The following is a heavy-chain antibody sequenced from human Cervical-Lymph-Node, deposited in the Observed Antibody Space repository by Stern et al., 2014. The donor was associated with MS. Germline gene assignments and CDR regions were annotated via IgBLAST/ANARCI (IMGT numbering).Heavy chain of an antibody. CDR3: ALSSETSDRWYSLVYDL. J-gene: IGHJ5*02. D-gene: IGHD6-13*01. CDR1: GGTLSKFP. V-gene: IGHV1-69*12. CDR2: TFPFFGTP. Sequence: QVTLGQSGPEVTKPAPSVKVTCTASGGTLSKFPSSWVRQAPGQGLEWMGGTFPFFGTPTYAREFRSSVTITADVSTSTVFMDLSSLRSDDTAVYYCALSSETSDRWYSLVYDLWGQGTLVTVSS.